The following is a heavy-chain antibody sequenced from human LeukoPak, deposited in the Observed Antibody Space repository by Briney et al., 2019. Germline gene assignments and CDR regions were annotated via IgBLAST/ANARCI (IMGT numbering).Heavy chain of an antibody. Sequence: PGGSLRLPCAASGFTFSTYSMNWVRQAPGKGLEWVSYISSSSSTIYYADSVKGRFTISRDNAKNSLYLQMHYLRDEDTALYYCAKYNSGWSFDYWGQGTLVTVSS. CDR2: ISSSSSTI. J-gene: IGHJ4*02. CDR3: AKYNSGWSFDY. D-gene: IGHD6-19*01. CDR1: GFTFSTYS. V-gene: IGHV3-48*02.